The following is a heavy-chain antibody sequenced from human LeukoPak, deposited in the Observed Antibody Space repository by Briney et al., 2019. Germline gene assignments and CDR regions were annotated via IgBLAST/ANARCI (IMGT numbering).Heavy chain of an antibody. CDR1: GFTFGKYW. CDR3: AKDQYDTWSRRGNFDS. J-gene: IGHJ4*02. D-gene: IGHD3-3*01. CDR2: IKLDGSEK. V-gene: IGHV3-7*03. Sequence: GGSLRLSCVASGFTFGKYWMSWVRQAPGKGLEWVANIKLDGSEKNYVDSVKGRFTISRDNTKNSLYLQMNSLRVEDTAVFYCAKDQYDTWSRRGNFDSWGQGTLVIVSS.